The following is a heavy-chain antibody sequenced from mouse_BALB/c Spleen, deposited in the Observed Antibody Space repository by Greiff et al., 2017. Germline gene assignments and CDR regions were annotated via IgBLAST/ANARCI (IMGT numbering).Heavy chain of an antibody. J-gene: IGHJ4*01. Sequence: EVQRVESGPGLVKPSQSLSLTCSVTGYSITSGYYWNWIRQFPGNKLEWMGYISYDGSNNYNPSLKNRISITRDTSKNQFFLKLNSVTTEDTATYYCATVSTMITKAYAMDYWGQGTSVTVSS. CDR1: GYSITSGYY. V-gene: IGHV3-6*02. CDR3: ATVSTMITKAYAMDY. D-gene: IGHD2-4*01. CDR2: ISYDGSN.